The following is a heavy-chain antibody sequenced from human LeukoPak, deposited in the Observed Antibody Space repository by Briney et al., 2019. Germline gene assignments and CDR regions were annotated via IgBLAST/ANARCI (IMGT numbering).Heavy chain of an antibody. Sequence: ASVKVSCKVSGYTLTELSMHWVRQAPGKGLEWMGGFAPEDGETIYEQKFQGRVTMTEDTSTDTAYMELSSLRSEDTAAYYCATAALCSSGNGCLHYWGQGTLVTVFS. CDR3: ATAALCSSGNGCLHY. J-gene: IGHJ4*02. CDR2: FAPEDGET. V-gene: IGHV1-24*01. CDR1: GYTLTELS. D-gene: IGHD2-2*01.